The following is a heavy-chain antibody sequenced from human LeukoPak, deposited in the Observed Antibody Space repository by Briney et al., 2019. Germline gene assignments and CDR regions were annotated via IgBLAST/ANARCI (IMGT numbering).Heavy chain of an antibody. J-gene: IGHJ4*02. Sequence: EASVTVSCKASGGTFSSYAISWVRQAPGQGLEWMGGIIPIFGTANYAQKFQGRVTITADESTSTAYMELSSLRSEDTAVYYCARAEVAVRGVFDYWGQGTLVTVSS. CDR3: ARAEVAVRGVFDY. CDR1: GGTFSSYA. CDR2: IIPIFGTA. V-gene: IGHV1-69*01. D-gene: IGHD3-10*01.